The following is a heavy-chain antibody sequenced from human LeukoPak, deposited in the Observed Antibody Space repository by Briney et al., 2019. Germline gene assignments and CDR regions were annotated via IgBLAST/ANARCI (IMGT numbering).Heavy chain of an antibody. V-gene: IGHV1-69*13. CDR3: AREGREAAGPEDY. CDR1: GGTFSSYA. J-gene: IGHJ4*02. CDR2: IIPIFGTA. Sequence: SVKVSCKASGGTFSSYAISWVRQAPGQGLEWMGGIIPIFGTANYAQKFQGRVTITADESTSTAYMELSSLRSEDTAVYYCAREGREAAGPEDYWGQGTLVTVSS. D-gene: IGHD6-13*01.